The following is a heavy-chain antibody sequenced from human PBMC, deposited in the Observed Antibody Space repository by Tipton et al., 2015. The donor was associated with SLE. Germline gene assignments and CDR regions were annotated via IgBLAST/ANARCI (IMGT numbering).Heavy chain of an antibody. Sequence: TLSLTCTVSGGSISSYYWSWIRQPPGKGLEWIGYIYYSGSTNYNPSLKSRVTISVDTSKNQFSLKLSSVTAADTAVYYCARESFDPSPSYSSGWYFDYWGQGTLVTVSS. D-gene: IGHD6-19*01. CDR2: IYYSGST. CDR3: ARESFDPSPSYSSGWYFDY. J-gene: IGHJ4*02. V-gene: IGHV4-59*01. CDR1: GGSISSYY.